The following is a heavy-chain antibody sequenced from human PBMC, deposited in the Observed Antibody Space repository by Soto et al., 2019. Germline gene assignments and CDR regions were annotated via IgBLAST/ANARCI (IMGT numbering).Heavy chain of an antibody. CDR2: LYFSGNT. Sequence: SETLSLTCTVSGVSISSSSYYWGWIRQPPGKGLEWIGSLYFSGNTYNNPSLTSRVTISVDTSKNQFSLKLSSVTAADTAVYFCARSWTKIAVPGPYYFDYWGQGTLVTVSS. V-gene: IGHV4-39*01. CDR1: GVSISSSSYY. CDR3: ARSWTKIAVPGPYYFDY. J-gene: IGHJ4*02. D-gene: IGHD6-19*01.